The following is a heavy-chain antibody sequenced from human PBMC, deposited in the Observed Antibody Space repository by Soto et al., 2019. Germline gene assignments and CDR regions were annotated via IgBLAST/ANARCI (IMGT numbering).Heavy chain of an antibody. J-gene: IGHJ4*02. D-gene: IGHD3-16*01. V-gene: IGHV3-7*01. CDR1: GFTFSTYW. CDR3: VCGGNFFIY. CDR2: MDQDGSET. Sequence: EVQLVESGGGLVQPGGSLRLSCAASGFTFSTYWMTWVRQPPGKGLEWVANMDQDGSETYYVDSVRGRFTVSRDXAKNSLYLQMNSLRVEDTAVYYCVCGGNFFIYWGQGTLVTVSP.